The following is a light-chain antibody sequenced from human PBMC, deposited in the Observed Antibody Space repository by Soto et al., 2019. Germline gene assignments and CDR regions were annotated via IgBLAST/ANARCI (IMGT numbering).Light chain of an antibody. V-gene: IGKV2-28*01. CDR1: RTLLHTNGYNY. J-gene: IGKJ3*01. Sequence: DIVMTQSPLSLPVTPGEPASISCRSSRTLLHTNGYNYLDWYLQKPGQSPQLLIYLGSNRASGVPDRFSGSGSGTDFTLKISRVEAEDVGVYYCMQALQTPLTFGPGTKVYIK. CDR3: MQALQTPLT. CDR2: LGS.